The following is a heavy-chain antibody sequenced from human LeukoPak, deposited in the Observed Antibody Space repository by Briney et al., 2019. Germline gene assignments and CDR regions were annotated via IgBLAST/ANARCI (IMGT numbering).Heavy chain of an antibody. V-gene: IGHV3-23*01. CDR3: AKGNSYYYGSGSPFFDY. CDR1: GFTFSSYA. CDR2: ISCSCGST. Sequence: GGTLRLSCAVSGFTFSSYAMRWVRQAPGKGLEWVSAISCSCGSTYYADSAKGRFTISRDNTKNTLYLHMNSLRAEDRAVYYCAKGNSYYYGSGSPFFDYWGQGTLVPVSS. J-gene: IGHJ4*02. D-gene: IGHD3-10*01.